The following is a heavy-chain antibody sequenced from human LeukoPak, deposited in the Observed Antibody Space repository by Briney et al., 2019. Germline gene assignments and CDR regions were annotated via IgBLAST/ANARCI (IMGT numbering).Heavy chain of an antibody. V-gene: IGHV3-21*01. D-gene: IGHD3-22*01. Sequence: GGSLRLSCAASGFTFGSYSMNWVRQAPGKGLEWVSSISSSSSYIYYADSVKGRFTISRDNAKNSLYLQMNSLRAEDTAVYYCARDKDDSSGYYPTFDYWGQGTLVTVSS. CDR1: GFTFGSYS. CDR3: ARDKDDSSGYYPTFDY. J-gene: IGHJ4*02. CDR2: ISSSSSYI.